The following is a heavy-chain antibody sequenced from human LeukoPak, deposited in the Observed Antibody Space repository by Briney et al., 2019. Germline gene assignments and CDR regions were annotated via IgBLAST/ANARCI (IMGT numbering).Heavy chain of an antibody. J-gene: IGHJ5*02. CDR3: TRGAEDWFDP. CDR1: GFTFGDYA. Sequence: QSGGSLRLFCTASGFTFGDYATSWVRHAPGKGRECVGFMRSKAYGGTTEYAASVKGRFTISRDDSKSIAYLQMNSLKTEDTAVYYCTRGAEDWFDPWGQGTLVTVSS. V-gene: IGHV3-49*04. CDR2: MRSKAYGGTT.